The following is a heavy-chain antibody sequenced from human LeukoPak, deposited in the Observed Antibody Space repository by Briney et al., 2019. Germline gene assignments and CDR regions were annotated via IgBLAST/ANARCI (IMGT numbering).Heavy chain of an antibody. J-gene: IGHJ4*02. CDR2: INWNGGST. CDR1: GFTFNDYA. D-gene: IGHD3-3*01. CDR3: ARVKGSGYRNSIDY. V-gene: IGHV3-20*04. Sequence: GGSLRLSCAASGFTFNDYAMNWVRQAPGKGLEWVSGINWNGGSTYYRDSVKGRFTISRDNAKNSLYLQMNSLRAEDTALYYCARVKGSGYRNSIDYWGQGTLVTVSS.